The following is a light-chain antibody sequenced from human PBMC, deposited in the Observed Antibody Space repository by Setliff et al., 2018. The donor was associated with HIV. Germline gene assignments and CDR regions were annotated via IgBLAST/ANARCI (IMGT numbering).Light chain of an antibody. CDR1: NSNIGSNF. V-gene: IGLV1-51*01. CDR2: DSK. CDR3: ASWDSTLSAVL. Sequence: VTISCSGSNSNIGSNFVSWYQQIPGTAPKLLIYDSKKRPSGIPDRFSGSKSGTSAALGITGLQTGDEAAYYCASWDSTLSAVLFGGGTKVTVL. J-gene: IGLJ2*01.